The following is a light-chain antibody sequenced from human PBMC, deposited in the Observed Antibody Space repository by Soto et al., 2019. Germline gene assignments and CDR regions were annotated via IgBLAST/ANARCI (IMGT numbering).Light chain of an antibody. Sequence: DIQMTQSPSSLSASVGDKVTITCRASQSISSYLNWYQEKPGKAPKLLIYAASGLQGGVPSRFSGSGSGTDFTLHISSLQPEDFATYDCKQSYSTPCPLGPGTKEDIK. CDR2: AAS. CDR1: QSISSY. CDR3: KQSYSTPCP. J-gene: IGKJ3*01. V-gene: IGKV1-39*01.